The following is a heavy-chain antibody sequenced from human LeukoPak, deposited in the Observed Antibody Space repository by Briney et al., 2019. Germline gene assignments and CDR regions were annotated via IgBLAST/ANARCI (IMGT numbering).Heavy chain of an antibody. Sequence: SVKVSCKASGGTFSSYAISWVRQAPGRGLEWMGGIIPIFGTANYAQKFQGRVTITTDESTSTAYMELSSLRSEDTAVYYCARSIFGVVINPPYNWFDPWGQGTLVTVSS. CDR1: GGTFSSYA. CDR3: ARSIFGVVINPPYNWFDP. CDR2: IIPIFGTA. J-gene: IGHJ5*02. D-gene: IGHD3-3*01. V-gene: IGHV1-69*05.